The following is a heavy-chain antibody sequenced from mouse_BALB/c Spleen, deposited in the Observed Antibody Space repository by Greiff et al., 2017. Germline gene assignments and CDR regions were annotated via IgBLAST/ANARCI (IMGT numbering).Heavy chain of an antibody. V-gene: IGHV3-6*02. D-gene: IGHD2-4*01. J-gene: IGHJ4*01. CDR1: GYSITSGYY. Sequence: EVKLMESGPGLVKPSQSLSLTCSVTGYSITSGYYWNWIRQFPGNKLEWMGYISYDGSNNYNPSLKNRISITRDTSKNQFFLKLNSVTTEDTATYYCARDDYLYAMDYWGQGTSVTVSS. CDR2: ISYDGSN. CDR3: ARDDYLYAMDY.